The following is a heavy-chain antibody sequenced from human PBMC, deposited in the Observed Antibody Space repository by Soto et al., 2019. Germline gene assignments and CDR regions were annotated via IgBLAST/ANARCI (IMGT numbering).Heavy chain of an antibody. J-gene: IGHJ4*02. Sequence: SETLSLTCTVSGGSISSSSYYWGWIRQPPGKGLEWVGTIYYSGSTYYNPSLKSRVTISVDTSKTQFSLKLRSVTAADTAVYYCARLCSGYNSRCYDYWVQVALLTVSS. CDR2: IYYSGST. CDR3: ARLCSGYNSRCYDY. CDR1: GGSISSSSYY. D-gene: IGHD5-18*01. V-gene: IGHV4-39*01.